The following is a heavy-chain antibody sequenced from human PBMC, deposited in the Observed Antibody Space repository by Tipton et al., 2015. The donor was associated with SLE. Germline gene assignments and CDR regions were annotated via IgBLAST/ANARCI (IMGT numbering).Heavy chain of an antibody. CDR2: VIHSGTT. J-gene: IGHJ5*02. Sequence: TLSLTCAVYGGSFSSYYWSWLRQPPGKGLEWIGTVIHSGTTNYNPSLKSRVTMSIDTSKNQFSLKLNSVTAADAAVYFCARMNGGNGYWFDPWGQGTLVTVSS. D-gene: IGHD4-23*01. V-gene: IGHV4-34*12. CDR1: GGSFSSYY. CDR3: ARMNGGNGYWFDP.